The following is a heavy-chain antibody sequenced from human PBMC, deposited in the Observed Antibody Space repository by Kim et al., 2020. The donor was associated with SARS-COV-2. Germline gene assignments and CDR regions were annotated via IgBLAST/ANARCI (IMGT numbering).Heavy chain of an antibody. V-gene: IGHV3-74*01. J-gene: IGHJ3*02. Sequence: KGRFTMSRDNAKNTLYLQMNSLRAEDTAVYYCARAKYYYGSGSYYIALDIWGQGTMVTVSS. CDR3: ARAKYYYGSGSYYIALDI. D-gene: IGHD3-10*01.